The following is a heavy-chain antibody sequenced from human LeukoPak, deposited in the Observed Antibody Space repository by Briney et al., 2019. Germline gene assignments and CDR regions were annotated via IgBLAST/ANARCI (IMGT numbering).Heavy chain of an antibody. CDR3: AKDTASSWWYFDL. Sequence: GGSLRLSCAASGFTFSSYAMSWVRQAPGKGLEWVSTTTGSGGSTYYADSVKGRFTISRDNSKNTLYLQMNSLRAEDTAVYYCAKDTASSWWYFDLWGRGTLVTVSS. J-gene: IGHJ2*01. V-gene: IGHV3-23*01. D-gene: IGHD5-18*01. CDR2: TTGSGGST. CDR1: GFTFSSYA.